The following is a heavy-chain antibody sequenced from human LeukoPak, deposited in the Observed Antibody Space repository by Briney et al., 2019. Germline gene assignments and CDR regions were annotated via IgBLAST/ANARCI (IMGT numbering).Heavy chain of an antibody. J-gene: IGHJ4*02. CDR3: ARVRDRSSYFYDLDY. D-gene: IGHD3-22*01. CDR2: IHYSGGT. Sequence: SETLSLTCTVSGGSISSYYWSWIRQPPGKGLEWIGCIHYSGGTNYNPSLKSRLTISVDTSKNQFSLKLSSVTAADTAVYYCARVRDRSSYFYDLDYWGQGTLVTVSS. V-gene: IGHV4-59*01. CDR1: GGSISSYY.